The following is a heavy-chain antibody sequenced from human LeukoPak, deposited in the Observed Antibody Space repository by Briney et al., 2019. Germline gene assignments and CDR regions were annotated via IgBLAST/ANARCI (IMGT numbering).Heavy chain of an antibody. J-gene: IGHJ4*02. CDR1: GGTFSSYA. CDR2: IIPIFGTA. D-gene: IGHD3-10*01. V-gene: IGHV1-69*13. Sequence: SVKVSCKASGGTFSSYAISWVRQAPGQGLEWVGGIIPIFGTANYAQKFQGRVTITADESTSTAYMELSSLRSEDTAVYYCARSRPRRVRGVILWGYFDYWGQGTLVTVSS. CDR3: ARSRPRRVRGVILWGYFDY.